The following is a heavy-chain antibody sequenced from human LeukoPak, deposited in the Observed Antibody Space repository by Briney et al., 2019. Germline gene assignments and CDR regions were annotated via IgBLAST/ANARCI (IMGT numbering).Heavy chain of an antibody. D-gene: IGHD2-2*01. V-gene: IGHV3-64*01. CDR3: ARATTAAIYLADYYYYVMDV. CDR1: GFXFSSYA. J-gene: IGHJ6*02. CDR2: LSSHGGIT. Sequence: GGSLRLSCVASGFXFSSYAMHWVRQAPGKGVEYVSALSSHGGITYYANSVKGRFTISRDNSKNTLYLQIGITRGYDISVYYCARATTAAIYLADYYYYVMDVWGQGTTVTVSS.